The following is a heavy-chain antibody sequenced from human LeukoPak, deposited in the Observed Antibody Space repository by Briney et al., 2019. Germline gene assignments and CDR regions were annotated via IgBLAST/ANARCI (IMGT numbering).Heavy chain of an antibody. J-gene: IGHJ6*02. V-gene: IGHV6-1*01. CDR1: GDSVSSNSAA. Sequence: SQTLSLTCAISGDSVSSNSAAWNWIRQSPSRGLEWLGRTYYRSKWYNDYAVSVKSRITINPDTSKNQFSLQLNSVTPEDTAVYYCARDRGRLQLWPAYYYYGMDVWGQGTTVTVSS. D-gene: IGHD5-18*01. CDR2: TYYRSKWYN. CDR3: ARDRGRLQLWPAYYYYGMDV.